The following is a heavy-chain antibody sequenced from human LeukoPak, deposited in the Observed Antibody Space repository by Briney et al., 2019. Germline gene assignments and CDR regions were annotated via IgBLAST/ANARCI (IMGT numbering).Heavy chain of an antibody. V-gene: IGHV4-34*01. CDR2: INHSGSF. J-gene: IGHJ6*03. D-gene: IGHD3-10*01. Sequence: SETLSLTCAVYGGSLSGYYWSWIRQPPGKGLEWIGEINHSGSFNYNSSLKSRVTISVDTSKNQFSLELSSVTAADTAVYYCARRMGRRFGERYYYYHYMDVWGKGTTVTISS. CDR3: ARRMGRRFGERYYYYHYMDV. CDR1: GGSLSGYY.